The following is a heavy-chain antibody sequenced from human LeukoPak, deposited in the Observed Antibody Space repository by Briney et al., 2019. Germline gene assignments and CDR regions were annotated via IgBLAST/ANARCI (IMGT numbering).Heavy chain of an antibody. Sequence: GGSLRLSCAASGFTFNSYDMHWVRQAPGKGLEWVAFIQFDGINTYYADSVKGRFTISRDNSKNTLYLQMNSLRAEDTAVYYCAKDPYYYGSGSYPDYWGQGTLVTVSS. D-gene: IGHD3-10*01. J-gene: IGHJ4*02. CDR3: AKDPYYYGSGSYPDY. CDR1: GFTFNSYD. V-gene: IGHV3-30*02. CDR2: IQFDGINT.